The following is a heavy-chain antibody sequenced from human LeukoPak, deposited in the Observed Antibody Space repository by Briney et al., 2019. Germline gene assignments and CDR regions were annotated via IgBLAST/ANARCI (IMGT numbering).Heavy chain of an antibody. CDR1: GFTFSSYA. J-gene: IGHJ4*02. Sequence: GGSLRLSCAASGFTFSSYAMHWVRQAPGKGLEWVAVISYDGSNKYYADSVKGRFTISRDNSKNTLYLQMNSLRAEDTAVYYCASHDSSGYYFDYWGQGTPVTVSS. CDR2: ISYDGSNK. V-gene: IGHV3-30-3*01. D-gene: IGHD3-22*01. CDR3: ASHDSSGYYFDY.